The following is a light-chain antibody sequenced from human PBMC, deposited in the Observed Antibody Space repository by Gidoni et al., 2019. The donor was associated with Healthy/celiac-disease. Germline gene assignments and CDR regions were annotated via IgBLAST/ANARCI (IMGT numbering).Light chain of an antibody. CDR1: QDISNY. J-gene: IGKJ4*01. CDR3: QQYDNLLRA. CDR2: DAS. Sequence: DIQMTQSPSSLSASVGDRVTITCQASQDISNYLNWYQQKPGKAPKLLIYDASNLEKGVPSRFSGSGSGTDFTFTISSLQPEDIATYYCQQYDNLLRAFGGGTKVEIK. V-gene: IGKV1-33*01.